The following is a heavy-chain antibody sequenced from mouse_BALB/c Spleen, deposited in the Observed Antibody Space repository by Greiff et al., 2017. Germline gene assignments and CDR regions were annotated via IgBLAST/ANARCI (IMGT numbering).Heavy chain of an antibody. CDR3: ARRGVSTGYFDY. CDR2: ISNGGGST. CDR1: GFTFSSYT. Sequence: EVKVEESGGGLVQPGGSLKLSCAASGFTFSSYTMSWVRQTPEKRLEWVAYISNGGGSTYYPDTVKGRFTISRDNAKNTLYLQMSSLKSEDTAMYYCARRGVSTGYFDYWGQGTTLTVSS. V-gene: IGHV5-12-2*01. D-gene: IGHD4-1*02. J-gene: IGHJ2*01.